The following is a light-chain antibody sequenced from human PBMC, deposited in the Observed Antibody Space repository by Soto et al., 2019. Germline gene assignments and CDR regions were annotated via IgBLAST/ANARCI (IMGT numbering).Light chain of an antibody. V-gene: IGKV3-15*01. CDR1: HSSSDT. Sequence: EIVMTQSPATLSVSPGERATLSCRASHSSSDTLACYEQRLGQAPSRLIFRSSTSAPGIPACFSATGSETEFTPTIASLQSEDFAISYCQQYKSWPRTFGQGT. CDR2: RSS. CDR3: QQYKSWPRT. J-gene: IGKJ1*01.